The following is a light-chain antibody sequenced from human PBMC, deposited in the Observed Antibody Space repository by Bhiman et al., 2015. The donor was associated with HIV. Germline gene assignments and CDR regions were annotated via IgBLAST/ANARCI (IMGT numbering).Light chain of an antibody. Sequence: QSVLTQPPSVSATPGQRVTVSCSGSSSNIGNHYVSWYQQVPGTAPKLLIYGNSNRPSGVPDRFSGSKSGTSASLAITGLQAEDEADYYCQSYDSSLSGYVFGTGTKVTVL. V-gene: IGLV1-40*01. CDR3: QSYDSSLSGYV. J-gene: IGLJ1*01. CDR1: SSNIGNHY. CDR2: GNS.